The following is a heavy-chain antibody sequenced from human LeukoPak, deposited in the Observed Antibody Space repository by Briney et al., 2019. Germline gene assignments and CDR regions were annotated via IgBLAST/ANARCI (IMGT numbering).Heavy chain of an antibody. CDR1: GYTFTSYD. D-gene: IGHD6-19*01. Sequence: ASVKVSCKASGYTFTSYDIHWVRQATGQGLEWMGWINPDSDNTDYAQKFQARVTITRNTSISTAYMELSSLRSEDTAVYYCAIGAVGFDYWGQGTPVTASS. J-gene: IGHJ4*02. CDR3: AIGAVGFDY. V-gene: IGHV1-8*01. CDR2: INPDSDNT.